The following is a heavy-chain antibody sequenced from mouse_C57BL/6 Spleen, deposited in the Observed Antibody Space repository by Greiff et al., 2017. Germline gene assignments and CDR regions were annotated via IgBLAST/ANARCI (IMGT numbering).Heavy chain of an antibody. V-gene: IGHV1-50*01. J-gene: IGHJ2*01. CDR3: ARERGTTVVADY. CDR1: GYPFTSSW. Sequence: VQLQQPVAELVKPGASVKLSCKASGYPFTSSWMQWVKQRPGQGLEWIGEIDPSDSYTNYNQKFKGKATLTVDTSSSTAYMQLSSLTSEDSAVYYCARERGTTVVADYWGQGTTLTVSS. CDR2: IDPSDSYT. D-gene: IGHD1-1*01.